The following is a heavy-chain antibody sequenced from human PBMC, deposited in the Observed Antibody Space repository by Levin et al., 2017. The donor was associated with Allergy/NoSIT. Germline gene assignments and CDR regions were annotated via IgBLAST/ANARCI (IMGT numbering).Heavy chain of an antibody. J-gene: IGHJ4*02. CDR3: ARHDYGDYTPLAPDY. V-gene: IGHV3-20*01. D-gene: IGHD4-17*01. Sequence: GGSLRLFCAASGFTFVDYGMSWVRQAPGKGLEWVSGINWNGGSTGYADSVKGRFTISRDNAKNSLYLQMNSLRAEDTALYDCARHDYGDYTPLAPDYWGQGTLVTVSS. CDR2: INWNGGST. CDR1: GFTFVDYG.